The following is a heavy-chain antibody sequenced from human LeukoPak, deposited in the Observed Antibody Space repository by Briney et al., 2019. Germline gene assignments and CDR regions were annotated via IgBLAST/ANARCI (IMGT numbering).Heavy chain of an antibody. CDR3: ARYYYDSSGYYAFDY. V-gene: IGHV4-59*01. CDR1: GGSISSYY. Sequence: ETLSLTCTVSGGSISSYYWSWIRQPPGKGLEWIGYIYYSGSTNYNPSLKSRVTISVDTSKNQFSLKLSSVTAADTAVYYCARYYYDSSGYYAFDYWGQGTLVTVSS. J-gene: IGHJ4*02. CDR2: IYYSGST. D-gene: IGHD3-22*01.